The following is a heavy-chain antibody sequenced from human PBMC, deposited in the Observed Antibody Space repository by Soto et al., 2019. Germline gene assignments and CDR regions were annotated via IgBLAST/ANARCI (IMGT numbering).Heavy chain of an antibody. V-gene: IGHV3-30*18. D-gene: IGHD6-19*01. CDR3: AKDHNSGWYNAPASLDF. CDR2: IAYNGNYN. Sequence: QVQLVESGGGVVQPGRSLRLSCAASGFTFSKHGMHWVRQAPGKGLEWVAVIAYNGNYNYYIDSVQGRFTIARDNSMNTLYLEMDSLRPEDTAVYYCAKDHNSGWYNAPASLDFWGQGTLVTVSS. CDR1: GFTFSKHG. J-gene: IGHJ4*02.